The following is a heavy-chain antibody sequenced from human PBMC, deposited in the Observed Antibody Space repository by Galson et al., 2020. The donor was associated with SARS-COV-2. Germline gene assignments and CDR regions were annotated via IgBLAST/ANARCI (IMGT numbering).Heavy chain of an antibody. CDR2: INHSGST. Sequence: SETLSLTSAVYGGSFSGYYWSWIRQPPGKGLEWIGEINHSGSTNYNPSLKSRVTISVDTSKNQFSLKLSSVTAADTAVYYCARPPVTILGYYGMDVWGQGTTVTVSS. CDR1: GGSFSGYY. J-gene: IGHJ6*02. V-gene: IGHV4-34*01. CDR3: ARPPVTILGYYGMDV. D-gene: IGHD3-3*01.